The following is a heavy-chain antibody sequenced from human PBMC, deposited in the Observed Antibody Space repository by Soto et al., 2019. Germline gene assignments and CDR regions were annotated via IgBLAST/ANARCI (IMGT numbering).Heavy chain of an antibody. CDR1: GGSISSGGYY. V-gene: IGHV4-31*03. CDR3: ARTEYCSRTSCYYYYMDV. D-gene: IGHD2-2*01. Sequence: QVQLQESGPGLVQPSQTLSLTCTVSGGSISSGGYYWSWIRQHPGTGLVWVGYIYYSGSTYYNPSHKSRVTISVDTSKNQFSLKLSSVTAADTAVYYCARTEYCSRTSCYYYYMDVWGKGTTVTVSS. CDR2: IYYSGST. J-gene: IGHJ6*03.